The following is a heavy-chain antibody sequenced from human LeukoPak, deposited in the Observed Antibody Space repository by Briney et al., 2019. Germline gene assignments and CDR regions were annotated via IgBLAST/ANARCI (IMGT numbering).Heavy chain of an antibody. CDR2: IYYSGST. CDR3: ARNLYDSSGSMGIYTFDY. V-gene: IGHV4-59*01. J-gene: IGHJ4*02. Sequence: PSETLSLTCTVSGGSIGTYYWSWIRQPPGKGLEWIGYIYYSGSTNCNPSLKSRVTISVDTSKNQFSLKLNSVTAADTAVYYCARNLYDSSGSMGIYTFDYWGQGTLVIVSS. D-gene: IGHD3-22*01. CDR1: GGSIGTYY.